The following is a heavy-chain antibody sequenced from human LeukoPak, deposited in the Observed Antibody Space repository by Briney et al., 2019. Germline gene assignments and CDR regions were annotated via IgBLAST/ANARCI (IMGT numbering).Heavy chain of an antibody. CDR2: ISYDGSNK. Sequence: GGSLRLSCEASGFAFGSYAMHWVRQAPGKGLEWVAVISYDGSNKYYADSVKGRFTISRDNSKNTLYLQMNSLRAEDTAVYYCARDLRTLAGPNGIWGQGTMVTVSS. J-gene: IGHJ3*02. D-gene: IGHD6-13*01. V-gene: IGHV3-30-3*01. CDR3: ARDLRTLAGPNGI. CDR1: GFAFGSYA.